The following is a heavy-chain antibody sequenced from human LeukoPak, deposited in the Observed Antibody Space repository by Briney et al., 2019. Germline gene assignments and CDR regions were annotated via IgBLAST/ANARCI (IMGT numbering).Heavy chain of an antibody. J-gene: IGHJ4*02. V-gene: IGHV3-53*01. Sequence: GGSLRLSCAASGFSFSSNYLSWVRQAPGKGLEWVSVIYVGGSTYYADSVKGLFTISRDNSKNTLYLQMTNLRAEDTAVYYCARSRVLDYWGQGTLVTVSS. D-gene: IGHD5-24*01. CDR3: ARSRVLDY. CDR1: GFSFSSNY. CDR2: IYVGGST.